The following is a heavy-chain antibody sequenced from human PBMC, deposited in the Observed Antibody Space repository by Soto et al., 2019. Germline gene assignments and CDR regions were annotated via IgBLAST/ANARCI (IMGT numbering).Heavy chain of an antibody. J-gene: IGHJ6*02. CDR2: IYHSGST. V-gene: IGHV4-30-2*01. CDR3: ARDTSGDGYGMDV. Sequence: QLQLQESGSGLVKPSQTLSLTCAVSGGSISSGGYSWSWIRQPPGKGLEWIGYIYHSGSTYYNPSHTSRVTISVDRSKNQFSLKLSSVTAADTAVYYCARDTSGDGYGMDVWGQGTTVTVSS. CDR1: GGSISSGGYS.